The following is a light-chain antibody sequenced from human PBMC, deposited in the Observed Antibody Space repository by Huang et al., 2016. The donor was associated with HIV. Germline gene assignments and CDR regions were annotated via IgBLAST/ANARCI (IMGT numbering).Light chain of an antibody. CDR3: QQCDNLPFT. V-gene: IGKV1-33*01. CDR2: DTS. CDR1: HDISNC. J-gene: IGKJ3*01. Sequence: DIQMTQSPSSLSASVGDRVTINCQASHDISNCLNWYQQKPGKAPKLLIYDTSNLETGVPSRFSGSGSGTDFTFTISNLQPEDIATYYCQQCDNLPFTFGPGTKADIK.